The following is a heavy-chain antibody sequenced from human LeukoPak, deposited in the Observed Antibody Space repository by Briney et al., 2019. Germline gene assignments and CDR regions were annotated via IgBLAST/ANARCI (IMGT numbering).Heavy chain of an antibody. CDR2: IIPIFGTA. CDR1: GGTFSSYA. Sequence: SVKVSCKASGGTFSSYAISWVRQAPGQGLEWMGGIIPIFGTANYAQKFQGRVTITTDESTSTAYMELSSLRSEDTAVYYCARRHDYGDYNWFDPWGQGTLVTVSS. CDR3: ARRHDYGDYNWFDP. J-gene: IGHJ5*02. D-gene: IGHD4-17*01. V-gene: IGHV1-69*05.